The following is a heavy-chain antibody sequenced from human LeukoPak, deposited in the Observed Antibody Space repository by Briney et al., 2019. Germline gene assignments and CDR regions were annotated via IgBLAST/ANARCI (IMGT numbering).Heavy chain of an antibody. Sequence: SETLSLTCTVSGGSISSGSYYWSWIRQPAGKGLEWIGRIYSSGSTNYNPSLKSRVTISLDTSKNQFSLKLSSVTAADTAVYYCARDYGRYYYYMDVWGKGTTVTISS. CDR2: IYSSGST. D-gene: IGHD1-26*01. CDR3: ARDYGRYYYYMDV. V-gene: IGHV4-61*02. J-gene: IGHJ6*03. CDR1: GGSISSGSYY.